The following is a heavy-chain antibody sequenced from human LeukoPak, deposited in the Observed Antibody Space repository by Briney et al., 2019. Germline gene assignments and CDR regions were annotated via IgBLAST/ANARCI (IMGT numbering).Heavy chain of an antibody. D-gene: IGHD3-16*02. Sequence: SETLSLTCTVSGGPISSSSYYWGWIRQPPGKGLEWIGSIYYSGSTYYNPSLKSRVTISADTSKNQFSLKLSSVTAADTAVYYCARGEAGDYVWGSYRYSDTPLDYWGQGTLVTVSS. CDR3: ARGEAGDYVWGSYRYSDTPLDY. CDR2: IYYSGST. J-gene: IGHJ4*02. CDR1: GGPISSSSYY. V-gene: IGHV4-39*07.